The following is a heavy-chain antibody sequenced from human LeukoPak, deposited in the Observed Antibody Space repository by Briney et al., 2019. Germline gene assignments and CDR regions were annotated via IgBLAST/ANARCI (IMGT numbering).Heavy chain of an antibody. CDR1: SASISSYY. V-gene: IGHV4-59*01. J-gene: IGHJ2*01. CDR3: ARERARFRYYYDSSGYSDWYFDL. CDR2: IYYSGST. Sequence: SETLSLTCTVSSASISSYYWSWIRQPPGKGLEWIGYIYYSGSTNYNPSLKSRVTISVDTSKNQFSLKLSSVTAADTAVYYCARERARFRYYYDSSGYSDWYFDLWGRGTLVTVSS. D-gene: IGHD3-22*01.